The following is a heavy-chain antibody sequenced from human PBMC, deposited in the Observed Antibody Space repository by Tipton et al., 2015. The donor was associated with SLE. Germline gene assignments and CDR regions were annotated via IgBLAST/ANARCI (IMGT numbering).Heavy chain of an antibody. CDR1: GGSISGSDYH. J-gene: IGHJ4*02. Sequence: TLSLTCTVSGGSISGSDYHWGWIRQSPGKGLEWIASIHYSGKTYYNPSLKSRVTTSGDPSKTQFSLKLSSVTAADTAVYFCAGGRYFNYQGFVLEASALYTERRFDHWGQGTLVTISS. CDR3: AGGRYFNYQGFVLEASALYTERRFDH. V-gene: IGHV4-39*07. CDR2: IHYSGKT. D-gene: IGHD2/OR15-2a*01.